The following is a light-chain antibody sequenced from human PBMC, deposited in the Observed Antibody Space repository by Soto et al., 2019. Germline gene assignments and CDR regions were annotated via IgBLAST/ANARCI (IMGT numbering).Light chain of an antibody. CDR2: AVS. J-gene: IGLJ3*02. Sequence: QSALTQPVSVSASPGQSITISCAGNSSDIGRFDYVSWYQHHPGNAPKLVISAVSRRSSGISDRFSGSKSGNTATLTISGLQAEDEADYYFDSYTTSTPQVFGGGTKVTV. V-gene: IGLV2-14*01. CDR1: SSDIGRFDY. CDR3: DSYTTSTPQV.